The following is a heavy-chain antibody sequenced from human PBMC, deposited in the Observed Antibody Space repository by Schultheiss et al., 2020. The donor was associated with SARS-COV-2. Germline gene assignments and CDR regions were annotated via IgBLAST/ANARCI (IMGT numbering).Heavy chain of an antibody. D-gene: IGHD2-2*01. J-gene: IGHJ3*02. CDR1: GFTVSSNY. CDR2: IKQDGSEK. V-gene: IGHV3-7*01. Sequence: GGSLRLSCAASGFTVSSNYMSWVRQAPGKGLEWVANIKQDGSEKYYVDSVKGRFTISRDNAKNSLYLQMNSLRAEDTAVYYCNRYCSSTSCRVGSSWSDDAFDIWGQGTMVTVSS. CDR3: NRYCSSTSCRVGSSWSDDAFDI.